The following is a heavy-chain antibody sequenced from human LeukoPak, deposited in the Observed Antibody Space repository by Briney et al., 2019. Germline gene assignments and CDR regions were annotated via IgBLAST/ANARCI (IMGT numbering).Heavy chain of an antibody. CDR1: GFTFGSCG. CDR3: AVMHGYYDGSGYWVQ. Sequence: GRSLRLSCAASGFTFGSCGLSWVRQPLGKGLEWVSFITPNADRTSYADSVEGRFTISRDNPRNTLYMQMNSLRDEDTAVYYCAVMHGYYDGSGYWVQWGQGTLVTVSS. CDR2: ITPNADRT. V-gene: IGHV3-23*01. D-gene: IGHD3-22*01. J-gene: IGHJ1*01.